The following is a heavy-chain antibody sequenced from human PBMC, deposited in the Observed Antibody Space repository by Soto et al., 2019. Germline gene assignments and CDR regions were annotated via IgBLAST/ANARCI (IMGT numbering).Heavy chain of an antibody. CDR2: IYYSGST. CDR1: GGSISSYY. V-gene: IGHV4-59*08. Sequence: SETLSLTCTVSGGSISSYYWSWIRQPPGKGLEWIGYIYYSGSTNYNPSLKSRVTISVDTSKNQFSLKLSSVTAADTAVYYCASPGRYSSSYDAFDIWGQGTMVTVSS. D-gene: IGHD6-13*01. J-gene: IGHJ3*02. CDR3: ASPGRYSSSYDAFDI.